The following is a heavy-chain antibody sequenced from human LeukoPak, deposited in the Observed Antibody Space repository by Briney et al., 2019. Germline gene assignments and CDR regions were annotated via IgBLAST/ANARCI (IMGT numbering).Heavy chain of an antibody. CDR3: ARAELGGSGLYWGFDP. D-gene: IGHD3-10*01. CDR1: GDTFSSYA. CDR2: IIPIFGTA. V-gene: IGHV1-69*13. J-gene: IGHJ5*02. Sequence: RASVKVSCKASGDTFSSYAISWVRQAPGQGLEWIGGIIPIFGTANYAQKFQGRVTITEDESTSTVYMELRSLRSEDTAVYYCARAELGGSGLYWGFDPWGQGTLVTVSA.